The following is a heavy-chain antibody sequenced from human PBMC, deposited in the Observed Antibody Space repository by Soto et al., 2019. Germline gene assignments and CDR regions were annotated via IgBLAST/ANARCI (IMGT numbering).Heavy chain of an antibody. Sequence: QVQLVQSGSEVKKPGSSVKVSCKASGGSFSSNPISWVRQAPGQGLEWMAGIIPIFATVHYAQKFQGRVTITADESKITAYMELTSLRSEDTAVYFCARGGRGYSSSPRYYFDYWGQGTLVTVS. D-gene: IGHD5-18*01. J-gene: IGHJ4*02. V-gene: IGHV1-69*01. CDR1: GGSFSSNP. CDR2: IIPIFATV. CDR3: ARGGRGYSSSPRYYFDY.